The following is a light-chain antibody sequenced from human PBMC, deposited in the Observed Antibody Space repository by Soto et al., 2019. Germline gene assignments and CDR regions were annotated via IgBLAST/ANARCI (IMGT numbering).Light chain of an antibody. Sequence: QSALTQPASVSGSPGQSITISCTGANSDIGDWNYVSWYQQSPGKAPKLIIYEVNYRPSGVSYRFSGSKSGNTASLTISGLQAEDEADYYCCSYARGSRAFGGGTKLTVL. CDR3: CSYARGSRA. J-gene: IGLJ3*02. CDR2: EVN. V-gene: IGLV2-14*01. CDR1: NSDIGDWNY.